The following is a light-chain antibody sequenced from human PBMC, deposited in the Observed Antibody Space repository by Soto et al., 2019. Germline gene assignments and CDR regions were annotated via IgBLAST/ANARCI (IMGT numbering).Light chain of an antibody. CDR3: QQYDILPFS. CDR2: DAS. J-gene: IGKJ3*01. Sequence: DIQMTQSPSSLSASVGDRVTITCQASQDIMNYLNWYQQKPGKVPNLLIYDASNLATGVPSRFSGSGSGTHFTVTISSLQPEDVATYYCQQYDILPFSFGPGTKVEIK. V-gene: IGKV1-33*01. CDR1: QDIMNY.